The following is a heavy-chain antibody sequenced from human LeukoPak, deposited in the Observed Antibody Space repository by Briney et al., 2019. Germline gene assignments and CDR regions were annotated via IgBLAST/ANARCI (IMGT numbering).Heavy chain of an antibody. CDR3: ARDPNDGYAFLDY. Sequence: GGSLRLSCAASEFIVTNYHMNWVRQAPGKGLEWVSNIFDDGTTYYADSVKGRFTIPRDISKNTAYLQMNSLRVEDTAVYYCARDPNDGYAFLDYWGQGTAVTVSS. V-gene: IGHV3-66*02. CDR1: EFIVTNYH. CDR2: IFDDGTT. D-gene: IGHD2-8*01. J-gene: IGHJ4*02.